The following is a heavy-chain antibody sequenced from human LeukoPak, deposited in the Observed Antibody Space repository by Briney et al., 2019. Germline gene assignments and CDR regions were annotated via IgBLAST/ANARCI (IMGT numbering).Heavy chain of an antibody. V-gene: IGHV3-21*01. CDR1: GFTYSSYS. D-gene: IGHD2-15*01. CDR3: ARGEAALDY. J-gene: IGHJ4*02. CDR2: ISSSSSYI. Sequence: GGSLRLSCAASGFTYSSYSMNWVRPAPGKGLEWVSSISSSSSYIYYADSVQGRFTISRDNAKNSLYLQMTSLRAEDTAVYYCARGEAALDYWGQGTLVTVSS.